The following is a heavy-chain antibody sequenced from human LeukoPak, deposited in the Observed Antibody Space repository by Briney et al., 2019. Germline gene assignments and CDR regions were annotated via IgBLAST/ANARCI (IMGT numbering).Heavy chain of an antibody. V-gene: IGHV3-21*01. D-gene: IGHD3-10*01. CDR1: GFTFSRYS. CDR3: TSRGPV. J-gene: IGHJ4*02. Sequence: GGSLRLSCAASGFTFSRYSMNWVRQAPGKGLEWVSSISSTSSYIFYADSVKGRFTISRDNVKNSLYLQMDSLRADDTAIYYCTSRGPVWGQGSLVTVSS. CDR2: ISSTSSYI.